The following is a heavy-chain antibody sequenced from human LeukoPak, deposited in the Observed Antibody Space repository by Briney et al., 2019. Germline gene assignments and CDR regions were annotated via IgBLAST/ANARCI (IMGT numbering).Heavy chain of an antibody. V-gene: IGHV3-66*01. D-gene: IGHD2-15*01. CDR2: IYSGGST. J-gene: IGHJ4*02. CDR1: GFTFGSYS. Sequence: PGGSLRLSCAASGFTFGSYSMNWVRQTPGKGLEWVSVIYSGGSTYYADSVKGRFTISRDNSKNTLYLQMNSLRAEDTAVYYCGYCSGGSCQGYYDYWGQGTLVTVSS. CDR3: GYCSGGSCQGYYDY.